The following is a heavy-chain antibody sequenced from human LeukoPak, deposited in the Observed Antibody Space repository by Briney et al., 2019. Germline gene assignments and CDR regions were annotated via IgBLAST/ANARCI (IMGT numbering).Heavy chain of an antibody. CDR1: GFTFSDYY. V-gene: IGHV3-53*01. CDR2: LYTDDTT. Sequence: GGSLRLSCVASGFTFSDYYMSWVRQAPGKGLEWVSLLYTDDTTIYADSVEGRFTISRDDSKNTIYLHMTTLRGEDTAVYYCARGGAFYWNPRYWGQGTLVTFSS. J-gene: IGHJ4*02. D-gene: IGHD1-1*01. CDR3: ARGGAFYWNPRY.